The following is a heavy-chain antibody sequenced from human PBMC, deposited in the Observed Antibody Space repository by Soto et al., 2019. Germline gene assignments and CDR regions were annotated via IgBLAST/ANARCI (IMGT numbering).Heavy chain of an antibody. CDR1: GFSLSDYG. CDR2: ISFDGGDT. Sequence: QVQLVESGGGVVQPGRSLRLSCTASGFSLSDYGMHWVRQAPGKGLEWVAFISFDGGDTYYADSLRGRFTVSRDNSKVTLYLQVNSLIDDDTAVFYCARCRWQKYCANPYGFTFDSWGQGTLVTVSS. CDR3: ARCRWQKYCANPYGFTFDS. D-gene: IGHD2-21*01. J-gene: IGHJ4*02. V-gene: IGHV3-30*03.